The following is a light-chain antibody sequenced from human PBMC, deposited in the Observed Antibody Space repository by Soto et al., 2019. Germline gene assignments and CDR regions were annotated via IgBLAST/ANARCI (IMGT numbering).Light chain of an antibody. CDR2: HTS. J-gene: IGKJ2*01. Sequence: ILMTQSPGTLSVSPGERATLSCRASENIHGALAWFQRRPGQPPRLLIYHTSTRATGIPARFSGSGSGTAVTRTISSLQPEDFAVYFCQQYRAWPPFTFGQGTRLEIK. CDR3: QQYRAWPPFT. CDR1: ENIHGA. V-gene: IGKV3-15*01.